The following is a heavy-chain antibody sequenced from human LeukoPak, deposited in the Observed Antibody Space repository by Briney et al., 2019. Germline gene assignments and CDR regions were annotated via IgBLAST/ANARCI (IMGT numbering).Heavy chain of an antibody. CDR2: IYYSAST. J-gene: IGHJ4*02. Sequence: NPSETLSLTCTVSGGSISSSSYYWGWIRQPPGKGLEWIGNIYYSASTYYNPSLKSRVTISIDTSKNQFSLKLSSVTAADTAVYYCASLGAYCGGDCYPTFDYWGQGTLVTVSS. CDR1: GGSISSSSYY. CDR3: ASLGAYCGGDCYPTFDY. V-gene: IGHV4-39*01. D-gene: IGHD2-21*02.